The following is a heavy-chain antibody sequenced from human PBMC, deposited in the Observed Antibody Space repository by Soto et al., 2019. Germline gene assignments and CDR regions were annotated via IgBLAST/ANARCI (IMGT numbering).Heavy chain of an antibody. CDR2: ISASDGGA. D-gene: IGHD1-26*01. V-gene: IGHV3-23*01. J-gene: IGHJ4*02. CDR3: AKEDTWALYY. CDR1: GFTFSSYG. Sequence: EVQLLESGGSLVQPGGSLRLSCAASGFTFSSYGMSWVRQAPEKGLEWVSGISASDGGAYYADSVKGRFTISRDNSKNTLYLQMNSLRAEDTAVYYCAKEDTWALYYWGQGTLVTVSS.